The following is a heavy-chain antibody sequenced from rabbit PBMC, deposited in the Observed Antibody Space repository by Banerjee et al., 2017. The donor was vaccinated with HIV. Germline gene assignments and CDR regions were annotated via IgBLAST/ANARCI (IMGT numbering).Heavy chain of an antibody. D-gene: IGHD1-1*01. CDR2: IYTDSGSA. CDR3: ARVYASSSGYYNL. V-gene: IGHV1S45*01. CDR1: GFSFSSSYY. J-gene: IGHJ4*01. Sequence: QEQLVESGGGLVQPEGSLTLTCTASGFSFSSSYYMCWVRQAPGKGLEWIGCIYTDSGSAYYASWAKGRFTISKTSSTTVTLQMTSLTAADTATYFCARVYASSSGYYNLWGPGTLVTVS.